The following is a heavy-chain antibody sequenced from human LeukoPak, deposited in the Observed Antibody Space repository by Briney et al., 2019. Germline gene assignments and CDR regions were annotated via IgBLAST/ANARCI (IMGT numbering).Heavy chain of an antibody. J-gene: IGHJ6*02. D-gene: IGHD3-10*01. CDR3: AATMVRGAHLYYGMDV. CDR2: ISAYNGNT. CDR1: GYTFTSYG. Sequence: ASVKDSCKASGYTFTSYGISWVRQAPGQGLEWMGWISAYNGNTNYAQKLQGRVTMTTDTSTSTAYMELRSLRSDDTAVYYCAATMVRGAHLYYGMDVWGQGTTVTVSS. V-gene: IGHV1-18*01.